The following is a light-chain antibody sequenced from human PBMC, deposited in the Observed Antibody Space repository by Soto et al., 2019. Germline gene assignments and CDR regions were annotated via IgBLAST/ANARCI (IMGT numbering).Light chain of an antibody. Sequence: EIVLTQSPATLSLSPGERATLSCRASQSVSTNLAWYQQKPGQAPRLLVSGASRRATGIPDRFSGGGAGTDFTLTISRLEPEDSGLYYCQQYDRPPITFGQGTRLEIK. CDR3: QQYDRPPIT. CDR2: GAS. V-gene: IGKV3-20*01. J-gene: IGKJ5*01. CDR1: QSVSTN.